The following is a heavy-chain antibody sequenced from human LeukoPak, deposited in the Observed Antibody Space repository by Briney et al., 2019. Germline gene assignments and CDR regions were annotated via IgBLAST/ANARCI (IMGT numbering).Heavy chain of an antibody. CDR1: GFTFSNYW. CDR2: IKRDESEE. D-gene: IGHD6-19*01. Sequence: PGGSLRLSCAASGFTFSNYWMSWVRQAPGKGLEWVANIKRDESEEYYVDSVKGRFTISRDNAKNTLFLQMNGLRAEDTAVYYCARVSLSSGCLSNWGQGTLVTVSS. J-gene: IGHJ4*02. CDR3: ARVSLSSGCLSN. V-gene: IGHV3-7*01.